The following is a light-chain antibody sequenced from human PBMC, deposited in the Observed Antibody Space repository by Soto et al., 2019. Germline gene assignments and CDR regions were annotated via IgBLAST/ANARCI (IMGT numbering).Light chain of an antibody. J-gene: IGLJ1*01. CDR1: SNDVGGYDS. Sequence: QSALTQPPSASGSPGQSVTISCTGTSNDVGGYDSVSWFQQRPGKVPKLLIYEVIKRPSGVPDRFSGSKSGNTASLTVSGLQAEDEADYYCSSHSGSFNFYVFXTGTKV. CDR2: EVI. CDR3: SSHSGSFNFYV. V-gene: IGLV2-8*01.